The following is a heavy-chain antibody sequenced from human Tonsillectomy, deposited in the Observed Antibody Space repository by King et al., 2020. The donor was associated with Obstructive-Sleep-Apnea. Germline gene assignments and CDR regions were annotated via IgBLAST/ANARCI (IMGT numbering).Heavy chain of an antibody. CDR3: AAGGFDY. Sequence: QLVQSGAEVKKPGASVKGYCKASGHTFTDCGIQWVRHAPGQRPVWKGSINAGNGNTKYSQMFQGRVNVIRDTSASTAYMELSSLRSEDTAIYYCAAGGFDYWGQGSLLTVSS. CDR2: INAGNGNT. CDR1: GHTFTDCG. D-gene: IGHD3-10*01. J-gene: IGHJ4*02. V-gene: IGHV1-3*01.